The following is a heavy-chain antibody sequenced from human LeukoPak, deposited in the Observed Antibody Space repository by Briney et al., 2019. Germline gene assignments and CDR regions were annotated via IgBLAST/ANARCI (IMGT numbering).Heavy chain of an antibody. D-gene: IGHD6-19*01. CDR3: ARAIAVAGTPGGVFDY. Sequence: ASVKVSCKASGYTFTGYYMHWVRQALGQGLEWMGWINPNSGGTNYAQKFQGRVTMTRDTSISTAYMELSRLRSDDTAVYYCARAIAVAGTPGGVFDYWGQGTLVTVSS. CDR2: INPNSGGT. J-gene: IGHJ4*02. V-gene: IGHV1-2*02. CDR1: GYTFTGYY.